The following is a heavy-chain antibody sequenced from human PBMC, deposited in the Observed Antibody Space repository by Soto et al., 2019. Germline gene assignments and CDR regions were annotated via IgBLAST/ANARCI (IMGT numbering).Heavy chain of an antibody. Sequence: EVQLVESGGGLVQPGGFLRLSCTASGFAVRHNYMTWVRQAPGKGLEWVSLIYSGGDTAYADSVKGRFTISRHTSQNTLYLQMNSLRPEDTAVYYCARKTDSIPSGGDVWGKGTAVTVSS. J-gene: IGHJ6*04. D-gene: IGHD3-10*01. V-gene: IGHV3-53*04. CDR2: IYSGGDT. CDR1: GFAVRHNY. CDR3: ARKTDSIPSGGDV.